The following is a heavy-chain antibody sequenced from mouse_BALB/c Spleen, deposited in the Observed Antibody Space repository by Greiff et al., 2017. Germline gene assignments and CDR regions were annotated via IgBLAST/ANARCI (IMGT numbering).Heavy chain of an antibody. CDR2: INPYNDGT. D-gene: IGHD2-4*01. J-gene: IGHJ4*01. CDR1: GYTFTSYV. V-gene: IGHV1-14*01. Sequence: VQLQQSGPELVKPGASVKMSCKASGYTFTSYVMHWVKQKPGQGLEWIGYINPYNDGTKYNEKFKGKATLTSDKSSSTAYMELSSLTSEDSAVYYCARGYDYDPYYAMDYWGQGTSVTVSS. CDR3: ARGYDYDPYYAMDY.